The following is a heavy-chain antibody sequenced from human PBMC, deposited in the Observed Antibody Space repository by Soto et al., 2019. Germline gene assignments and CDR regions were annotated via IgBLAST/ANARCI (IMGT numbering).Heavy chain of an antibody. Sequence: PXQTLSLTCAISGDSVSSNRAAWNWIRQSPSGNLEWLGRAYYRSKWYNAYALSVETRITINPDTSKNQFSLQLNSVTPEDTAVYYCARSMPLGIVVVTANPNYYYYGMDVWGQGSTVTVSS. CDR3: ARSMPLGIVVVTANPNYYYYGMDV. J-gene: IGHJ6*02. CDR1: GDSVSSNRAA. CDR2: AYYRSKWYN. V-gene: IGHV6-1*01. D-gene: IGHD2-21*02.